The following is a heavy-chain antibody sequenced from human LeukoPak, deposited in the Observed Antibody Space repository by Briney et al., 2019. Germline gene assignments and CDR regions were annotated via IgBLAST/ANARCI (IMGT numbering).Heavy chain of an antibody. Sequence: PPETLSLTCTVSGGSISSSSYYWGWIRQPPGKGLEWIGSIYYRGITYYNPSLKSRVTISVDTSKNQFSLKLSSVTAADTAVYYCARVVYDSSTYPKSYFDFWGQGTLVTVSS. CDR3: ARVVYDSSTYPKSYFDF. D-gene: IGHD3-22*01. CDR2: IYYRGIT. J-gene: IGHJ4*02. CDR1: GGSISSSSYY. V-gene: IGHV4-39*07.